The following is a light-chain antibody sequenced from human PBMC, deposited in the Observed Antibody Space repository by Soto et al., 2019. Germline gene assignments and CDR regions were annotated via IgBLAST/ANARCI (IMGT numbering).Light chain of an antibody. CDR2: DDR. V-gene: IGLV3-21*02. Sequence: SYELTQPPSESVAQGQTARITCGGNNIGSQSVHWYQQKPGQAPVLVLYDDRGRPSGIPERVSGSKSGNTATLTISRVAAGDEADYYCQVWDSSRDQGLFGTGTKVTVL. CDR3: QVWDSSRDQGL. CDR1: NIGSQS. J-gene: IGLJ1*01.